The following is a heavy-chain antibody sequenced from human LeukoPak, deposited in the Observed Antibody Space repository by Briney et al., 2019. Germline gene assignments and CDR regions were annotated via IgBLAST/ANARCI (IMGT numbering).Heavy chain of an antibody. CDR3: AKERKDIVAAGTDY. CDR2: IWYDGSHE. CDR1: GFTFSNFA. Sequence: GMSLRLSCAASGFTFSNFAMHWVRRVPGKGLEWVALIWYDGSHESYADSVKGRFSISRDSSKNTLYLQMNSLRVEDTAVYYCAKERKDIVAAGTDYWGPGTLVTVSS. V-gene: IGHV3-33*06. D-gene: IGHD6-13*01. J-gene: IGHJ4*02.